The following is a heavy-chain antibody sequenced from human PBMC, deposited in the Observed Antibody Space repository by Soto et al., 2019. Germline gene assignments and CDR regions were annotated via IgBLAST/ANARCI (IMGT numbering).Heavy chain of an antibody. CDR2: INAGNGNT. D-gene: IGHD3-10*01. V-gene: IGHV1-3*01. Sequence: QVQLVQSGAEVKKPGASVKVSCKASGYTFTSYAMHWVRQAPGQRLEWMGWINAGNGNTKYSQKFQGRVTITRDTSASTAYMELSSLRSEDTAVYYCVRDLSFRAMARGETTDYWGQGTLVTVSS. CDR1: GYTFTSYA. CDR3: VRDLSFRAMARGETTDY. J-gene: IGHJ4*02.